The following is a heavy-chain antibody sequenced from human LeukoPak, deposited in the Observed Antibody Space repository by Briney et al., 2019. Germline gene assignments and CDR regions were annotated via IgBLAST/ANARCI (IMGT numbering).Heavy chain of an antibody. D-gene: IGHD3-22*01. V-gene: IGHV3-21*04. Sequence: SGGSLRLSCAGSGFNFSSYSMSWVRQAPWKGLEFVSSISSSSSFIYFADLVKGRFTISRDNAKKSLSLQMNSLRVEDTAFYYCARDNLLHRNWFDTWGQGTLVTVSS. CDR1: GFNFSSYS. CDR2: ISSSSSFI. CDR3: ARDNLLHRNWFDT. J-gene: IGHJ5*02.